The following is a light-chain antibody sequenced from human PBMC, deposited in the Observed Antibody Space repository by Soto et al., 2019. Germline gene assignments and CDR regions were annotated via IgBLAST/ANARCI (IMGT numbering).Light chain of an antibody. V-gene: IGKV3-15*01. CDR1: QSVSSD. CDR3: QHYNRWPLT. Sequence: EKVMTQSPATLSVSPGERATLSCRASQSVSSDLAWYQQKPGQAPRLLIYGASIRAPGIPARFSGSGFGTEFTLTISRLQSEDFAVYYCQHYNRWPLTFGGGTKVDIK. J-gene: IGKJ4*01. CDR2: GAS.